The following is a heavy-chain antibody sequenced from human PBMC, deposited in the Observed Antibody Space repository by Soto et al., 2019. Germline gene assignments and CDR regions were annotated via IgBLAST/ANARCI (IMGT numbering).Heavy chain of an antibody. J-gene: IGHJ6*02. CDR2: TYYRSKWYN. Sequence: SQTRSVTCAISGDSVSSYMAAWNWIRQSPSRGLEWLGRTYYRSKWYNDDAVSVKSRITINPNTSKSQFSLQLNSVTPEDTAVYYCARDLPRGMDVWGQGTTVTVSS. CDR3: ARDLPRGMDV. V-gene: IGHV6-1*01. CDR1: GDSVSSYMAA.